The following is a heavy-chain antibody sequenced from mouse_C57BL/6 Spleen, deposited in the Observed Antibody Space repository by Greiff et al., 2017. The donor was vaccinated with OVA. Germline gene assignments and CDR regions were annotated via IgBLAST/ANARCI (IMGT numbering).Heavy chain of an antibody. Sequence: VQLQQSGAELVRPGASVKLSCKASGYTFTDYYINWVKQRPGQGLEWIGRIYPGSGNTYYNEKFKGKATLTAEKSSSTAYMQLSSLTSEDSAVYFCARSYYGSSLLEYALDYWGQGTSVTVSS. V-gene: IGHV1-76*01. CDR1: GYTFTDYY. D-gene: IGHD1-1*01. J-gene: IGHJ4*01. CDR3: ARSYYGSSLLEYALDY. CDR2: IYPGSGNT.